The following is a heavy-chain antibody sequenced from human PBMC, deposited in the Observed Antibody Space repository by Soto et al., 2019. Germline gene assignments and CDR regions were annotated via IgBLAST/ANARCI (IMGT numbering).Heavy chain of an antibody. CDR2: INPNGGST. V-gene: IGHV1-46*01. CDR3: ARDLSAADY. J-gene: IGHJ4*02. CDR1: GYIFINYY. D-gene: IGHD6-13*01. Sequence: QVHLVQSGAEVKKPGASVKVSCKASGYIFINYYIHWVRQAPGQGLEWIGIINPNGGSTNYAQKYRGRVTMARDTSTSTFYMDLSSLRSDDTAVYYGARDLSAADYCGQGTLVTVAA.